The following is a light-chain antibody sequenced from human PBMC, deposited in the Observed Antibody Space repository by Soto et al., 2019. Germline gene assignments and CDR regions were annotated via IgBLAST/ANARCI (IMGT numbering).Light chain of an antibody. CDR2: DAS. CDR3: QQVAISTT. J-gene: IGKJ1*01. V-gene: IGKV1-5*01. Sequence: IQMTQSPSTLSASVGDRVTITCRASHNIERWMAWYQQKPGKAPSLLIFDASTLHSGVPSRFSGSGSGTDFTLTISSLQPDDFAPYYCQQVAISTTFGQGTKVEVK. CDR1: HNIERW.